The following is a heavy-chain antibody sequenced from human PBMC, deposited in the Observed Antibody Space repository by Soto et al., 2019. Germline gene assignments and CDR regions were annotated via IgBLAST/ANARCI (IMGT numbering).Heavy chain of an antibody. Sequence: ASVKVSCKASGYTFTSYYMHWVRQAPGQGLEWMGIIDPSGGSTSYAQKFQGRVTMTRDTSTSTVYMELSSLRSEDTAVYYCASVEMATSYYYYGMDVWGQGTTVTVSS. CDR1: GYTFTSYY. D-gene: IGHD5-12*01. V-gene: IGHV1-46*01. J-gene: IGHJ6*02. CDR3: ASVEMATSYYYYGMDV. CDR2: IDPSGGST.